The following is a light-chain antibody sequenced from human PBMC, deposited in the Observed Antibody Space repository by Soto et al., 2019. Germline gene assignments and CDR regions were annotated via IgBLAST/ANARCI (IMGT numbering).Light chain of an antibody. CDR3: QQYDNLLT. V-gene: IGKV3-15*01. Sequence: ETVMTQSPATLSVSPGERATLSCRASQSVFSSLAWYQHKPGQAPRLLIYGAATRATGIPARFSGSGSGTEFTLTISSLQPEDIATYYCQQYDNLLTFGGGTKVEIK. CDR1: QSVFSS. J-gene: IGKJ4*01. CDR2: GAA.